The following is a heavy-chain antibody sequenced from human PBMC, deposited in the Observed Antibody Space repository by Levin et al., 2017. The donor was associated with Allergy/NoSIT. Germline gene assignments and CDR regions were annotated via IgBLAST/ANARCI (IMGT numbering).Heavy chain of an antibody. Sequence: GGSLRLSCTASGFTFGDYAMSWFRQAPGKGLEWVGFIRSKAYGGTTEYAASVKGRFTISRDDSKSIAYLQMNSLKTEDTAVYYCTRINSSSWYGAVDYWGQGTLVTVSS. D-gene: IGHD6-13*01. V-gene: IGHV3-49*03. J-gene: IGHJ4*02. CDR3: TRINSSSWYGAVDY. CDR2: IRSKAYGGTT. CDR1: GFTFGDYA.